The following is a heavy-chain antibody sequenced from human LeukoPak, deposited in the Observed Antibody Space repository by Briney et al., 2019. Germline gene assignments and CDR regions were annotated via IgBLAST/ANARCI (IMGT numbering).Heavy chain of an antibody. J-gene: IGHJ4*02. Sequence: GGSLRLSCAASGFTFDDYAMPWVRQAPGKGLEWVSLISGDGDSRYYADSVKGRFTISRDNSNNSLYLQMNSLRTEDTALYYCAKAQGITMVRGVIIKGILFFDYWGQGTLVTVSS. D-gene: IGHD3-10*01. CDR1: GFTFDDYA. CDR2: ISGDGDSR. CDR3: AKAQGITMVRGVIIKGILFFDY. V-gene: IGHV3-43*02.